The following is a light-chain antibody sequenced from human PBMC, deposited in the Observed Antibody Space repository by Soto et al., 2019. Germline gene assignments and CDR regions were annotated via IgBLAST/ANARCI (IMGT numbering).Light chain of an antibody. CDR3: QQYKSYPYT. Sequence: DIQMTQSPSTLSASVGDRVTITCRASQSISSWLAWYQQKPGKAPKLLIHKASSLQSGVPSRFSGCGSGTEFTLTISSLQPDDFATYYCQQYKSYPYTFGQGTKLEIK. CDR2: KAS. CDR1: QSISSW. J-gene: IGKJ2*01. V-gene: IGKV1-5*03.